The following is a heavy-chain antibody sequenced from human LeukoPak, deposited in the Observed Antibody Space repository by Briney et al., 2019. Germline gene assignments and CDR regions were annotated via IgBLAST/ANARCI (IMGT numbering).Heavy chain of an antibody. J-gene: IGHJ4*02. CDR1: GFTFSRYW. V-gene: IGHV3-7*01. CDR3: ARDPSSLRDSFDY. Sequence: GGSLRLSCAAYGFTFSRYWMNWVRQAPGKGLEWVANIKEDGSEKYYVDSVKGRFTISRDNAKNSLYLQMNSLRAEDTAVYYCARDPSSLRDSFDYWGQGTLVTVSS. CDR2: IKEDGSEK.